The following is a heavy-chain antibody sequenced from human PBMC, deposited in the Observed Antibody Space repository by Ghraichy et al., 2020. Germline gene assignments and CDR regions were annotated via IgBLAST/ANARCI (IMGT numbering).Heavy chain of an antibody. Sequence: ASVKVSCKASGYTFTGYYMHWVRQAPGQGLEWMGWINPNSGGTNYAQKFQGRVTMTRDTSISTAYMELSRLRSDDTAVYYCARGYSSGWYLGAFDISGKGTIVTVST. V-gene: IGHV1-2*02. CDR3: ARGYSSGWYLGAFDI. CDR1: GYTFTGYY. J-gene: IGHJ3*02. D-gene: IGHD6-19*01. CDR2: INPNSGGT.